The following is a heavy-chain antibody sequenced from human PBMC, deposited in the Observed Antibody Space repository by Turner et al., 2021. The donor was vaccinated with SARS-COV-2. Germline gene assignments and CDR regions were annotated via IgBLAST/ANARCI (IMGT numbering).Heavy chain of an antibody. D-gene: IGHD5-18*01. CDR1: VGSISRSSYY. Sequence: QLQPPESCPGLVKPSETLSLPFTVSVGSISRSSYYWGWIRQPPGKGLEWIGNIYYSGSAYYNPSLKSRVTISVDPYKNQFSLKLTSVTAADTAVYYCARLMDTAMDYYGTDVWGQGTTVTVSS. J-gene: IGHJ6*02. CDR3: ARLMDTAMDYYGTDV. V-gene: IGHV4-39*01. CDR2: IYYSGSA.